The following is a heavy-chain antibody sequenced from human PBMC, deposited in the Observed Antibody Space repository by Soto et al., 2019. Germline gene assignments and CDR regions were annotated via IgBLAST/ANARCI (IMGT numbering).Heavy chain of an antibody. J-gene: IGHJ3*02. CDR3: ARDLAKGAFDI. CDR2: IYHSGST. CDR1: GGSISSGGYS. V-gene: IGHV4-30-2*01. Sequence: SETLSLTCAVSGGSISSGGYSWSWIRQPPGKGLEWIGYIYHSGSTYYNPSLKSRVTISVDRSKNQFSLKLSFVTAADTAVYYCARDLAKGAFDIWGQGTMVTVSS.